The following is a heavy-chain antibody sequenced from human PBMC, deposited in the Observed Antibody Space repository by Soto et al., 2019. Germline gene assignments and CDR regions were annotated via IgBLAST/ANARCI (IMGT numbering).Heavy chain of an antibody. CDR1: GGSISSSSNYY. D-gene: IGHD6-13*01. CDR3: ASPYSDIAAAGYRYDGMDV. V-gene: IGHV4-39*01. Sequence: PSETLSLTCTVSGGSISSSSNYYWGWIRQPPGKGLDWIGSVSIYYSGNTYYKPSLKSRATLSVDMSKNQFSLHLCSVTAADTAVYSCASPYSDIAAAGYRYDGMDVWGQGTTVTVSS. CDR2: VSIYYSGNT. J-gene: IGHJ6*02.